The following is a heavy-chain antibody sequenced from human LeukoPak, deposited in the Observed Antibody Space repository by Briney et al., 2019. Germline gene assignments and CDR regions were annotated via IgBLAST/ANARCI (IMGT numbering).Heavy chain of an antibody. V-gene: IGHV4-59*02. CDR2: IYYSGST. D-gene: IGHD2-2*01. J-gene: IGHJ4*02. CDR1: GGSVSSYY. CDR3: ARSPGGYCSSTSCYEFDY. Sequence: SETLSLTCTVSGGSVSSYYWSWIRQPPGKGLEWIGYIYYSGSTNYNPSLKSRVTISVDTSKNQFSLKLSSVTAADTAVYYCARSPGGYCSSTSCYEFDYWGQGTLVTVSS.